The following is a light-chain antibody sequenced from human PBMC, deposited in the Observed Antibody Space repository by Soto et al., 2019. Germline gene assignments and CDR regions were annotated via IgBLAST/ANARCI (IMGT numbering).Light chain of an antibody. J-gene: IGLJ1*01. Sequence: QSVLTQPASVSGSPGQSITISCTGTSSDVGGYNYVSWYQQHPGKAPKLMIYEVSNRPSGVSNRFSGSKSGNTASLTISGLQAEDEADYYCSSYTSSSTPLYVFGTWTKVTVL. V-gene: IGLV2-14*01. CDR2: EVS. CDR1: SSDVGGYNY. CDR3: SSYTSSSTPLYV.